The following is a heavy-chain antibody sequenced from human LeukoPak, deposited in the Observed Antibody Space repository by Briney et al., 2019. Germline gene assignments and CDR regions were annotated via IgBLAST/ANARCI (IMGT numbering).Heavy chain of an antibody. D-gene: IGHD6-13*01. CDR1: GGSISSSSYY. V-gene: IGHV4-39*07. CDR3: AREGGGQQLVPVPFDY. Sequence: SETLSLTCTVSGGSISSSSYYWGWIRQPPGKGLEWIGSIYYSGSTYYNPSLKSRVTISVDTSKNQFSLRLSSVTAADTAVYYCAREGGGQQLVPVPFDYWGQGTLVTVSS. CDR2: IYYSGST. J-gene: IGHJ4*02.